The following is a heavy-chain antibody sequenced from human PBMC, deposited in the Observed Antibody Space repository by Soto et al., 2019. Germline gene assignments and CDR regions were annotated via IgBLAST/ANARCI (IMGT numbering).Heavy chain of an antibody. Sequence: PGGPLRLSCGASGFTFSSYAMSWVRQAPGKGPEWVSNINNSGGSTYYADSVKSRFTISRDNSRNALYLQMSSLRAEDTAVYYCAKGWGPTRYDSMGVWGKGTTVTVSS. J-gene: IGHJ6*03. CDR2: INNSGGST. CDR1: GFTFSSYA. V-gene: IGHV3-23*01. D-gene: IGHD3-16*01. CDR3: AKGWGPTRYDSMGV.